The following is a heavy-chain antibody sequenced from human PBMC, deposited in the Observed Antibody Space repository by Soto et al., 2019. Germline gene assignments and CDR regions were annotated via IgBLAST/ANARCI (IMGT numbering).Heavy chain of an antibody. J-gene: IGHJ4*02. V-gene: IGHV4-30-2*01. D-gene: IGHD6-13*01. CDR2: IYHSGST. CDR1: GGSISSGGYS. Sequence: QLQLQESGSGLVKPSQTLFLTCAVSGGSISSGGYSWSWIRQPPGKGLEWIGYIYHSGSTYYNPSLKSRVTISVDRSKNQFSLKLSSVTAADTAVYYCARSGIAAAGDYFDYWGQGTLVTVSS. CDR3: ARSGIAAAGDYFDY.